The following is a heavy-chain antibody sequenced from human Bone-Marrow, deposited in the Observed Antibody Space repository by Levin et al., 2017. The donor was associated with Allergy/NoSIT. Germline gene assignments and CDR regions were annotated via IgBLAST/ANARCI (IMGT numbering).Heavy chain of an antibody. J-gene: IGHJ4*02. Sequence: SETLSLTCTVSGDSMNRYYWSWIRQPPGKGLEWIGNIYYSGSTNYNPSLKSRVTISVDTSNKHFSLRLSSVTAADTALYYCATAAIELAGRPFDYWGQGTLVTVSS. V-gene: IGHV4-59*01. D-gene: IGHD6-19*01. CDR3: ATAAIELAGRPFDY. CDR1: GDSMNRYY. CDR2: IYYSGST.